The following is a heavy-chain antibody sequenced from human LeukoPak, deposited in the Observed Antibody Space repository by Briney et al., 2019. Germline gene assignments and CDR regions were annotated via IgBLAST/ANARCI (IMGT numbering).Heavy chain of an antibody. CDR1: GFSFSSYA. CDR2: SRSSGSSA. J-gene: IGHJ4*02. V-gene: IGHV3-23*01. CDR3: AKDNILPTAKTTLDY. D-gene: IGHD2-2*01. Sequence: GGSLRLSCAASGFSFSSYAMSWVRQAPGKGLEWVSTSRSSGSSAYYADSVKGRFTISRDNSKNTLYLQMSSLRAEDTAVYYCAKDNILPTAKTTLDYWGQGTLVTVSS.